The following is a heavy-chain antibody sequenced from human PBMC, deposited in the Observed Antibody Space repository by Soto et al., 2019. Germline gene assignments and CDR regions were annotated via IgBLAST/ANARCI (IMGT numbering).Heavy chain of an antibody. CDR2: ISYDGSNK. J-gene: IGHJ4*02. Sequence: LRLSCAASGFTFSSYAMHWVRQAPGKGLDWVAVISYDGSNKYYSDSVKGRFTISRENSKNTLYLQMNSLRAEDTAVYYCARSLAVPRFFSLDYLGQRTLLPVSS. CDR3: ARSLAVPRFFSLDY. V-gene: IGHV3-30-3*01. CDR1: GFTFSSYA. D-gene: IGHD6-19*01.